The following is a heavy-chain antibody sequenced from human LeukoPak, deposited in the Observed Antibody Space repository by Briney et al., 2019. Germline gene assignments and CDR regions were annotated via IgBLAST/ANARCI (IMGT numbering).Heavy chain of an antibody. D-gene: IGHD6-19*01. CDR1: GFTFSRYW. CDR3: ASAQYSSGWYGYYYYGMDV. J-gene: IGHJ6*02. V-gene: IGHV3-21*01. CDR2: ISSSSSYI. Sequence: GGSLRLSCVGSGFTFSRYWLNWVRQAPGKGLEWVSSISSSSSYIYYADSVKGRFTISRDNAKNSLYLQMNSLRAEDTAVYYCASAQYSSGWYGYYYYGMDVWGQGTTVTVSS.